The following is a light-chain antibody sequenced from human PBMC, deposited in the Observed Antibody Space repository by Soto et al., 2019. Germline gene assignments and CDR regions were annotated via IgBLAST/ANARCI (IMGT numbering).Light chain of an antibody. CDR2: GAS. CDR1: QSVYST. V-gene: IGKV3-15*01. Sequence: EIVMTQSPATLSVSPGERATLSCRASQSVYSTLAWYQQKPGQAPRLLIYGASTRATGIPARVSGTGSATEFTLTISSLQSEDSAVYYCQQYNKWPLTFGGGTKVESK. CDR3: QQYNKWPLT. J-gene: IGKJ4*01.